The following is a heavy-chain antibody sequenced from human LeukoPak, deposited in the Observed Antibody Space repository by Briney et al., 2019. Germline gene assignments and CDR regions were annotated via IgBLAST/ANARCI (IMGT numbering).Heavy chain of an antibody. CDR2: ISYDGSNK. CDR3: ASVRRGFGESSKYYSYYYMDV. J-gene: IGHJ6*03. CDR1: GFTFGDYA. V-gene: IGHV3-30*04. D-gene: IGHD3-10*01. Sequence: GGSLRLSCTASGFTFGDYAMHWVRQAPGEGLEWVAVISYDGSNKFYADSVKGRFTISRDNSKNTPSLQMNSLRAEDTAVYYCASVRRGFGESSKYYSYYYMDVWGNGTTVPIS.